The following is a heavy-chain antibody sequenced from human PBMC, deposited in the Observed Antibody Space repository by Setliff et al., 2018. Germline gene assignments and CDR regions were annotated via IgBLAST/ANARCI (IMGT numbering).Heavy chain of an antibody. CDR2: IYPGDSDT. Sequence: GESLKISCKGSGYSFTSYWIGWVRQMPGKGLEWMGIIYPGDSDTRYSPSFQGQVTISADKSISTAYLQWGSLKASDTAMYYCAGFAVPAAIQDDAFDIWGQGTMVTVSS. CDR1: GYSFTSYW. V-gene: IGHV5-51*01. J-gene: IGHJ3*02. CDR3: AGFAVPAAIQDDAFDI. D-gene: IGHD2-2*01.